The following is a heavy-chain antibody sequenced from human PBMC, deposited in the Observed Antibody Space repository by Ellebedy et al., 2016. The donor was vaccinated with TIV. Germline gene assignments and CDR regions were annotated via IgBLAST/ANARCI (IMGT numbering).Heavy chain of an antibody. V-gene: IGHV3-15*01. CDR1: GFTFSDAW. CDR2: IRSQADAGTT. J-gene: IGHJ5*02. CDR3: TRAHCGGDCPGYNWFDP. Sequence: GGSLRLSCAASGFTFSDAWMAWVRQAPGKGLEWVGRIRSQADAGTTDYAAPVKGRFTILRDDSKNTVFLQMDSLRAEDTAVYFCTRAHCGGDCPGYNWFDPWGQGILVTVSS. D-gene: IGHD2-21*02.